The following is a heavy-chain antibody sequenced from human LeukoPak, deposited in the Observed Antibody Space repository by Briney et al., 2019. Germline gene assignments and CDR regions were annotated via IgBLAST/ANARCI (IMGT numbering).Heavy chain of an antibody. Sequence: PGGSLRLSCAASGFTFSSHWMHWVRQAPGKGLVWVSRVNSDGISTNYADSVKGRFTISRDNAKNTLYLQMNSLRAEDTAVYYCARVTSGLYYFDSWGQGTLVTVSS. CDR3: ARVTSGLYYFDS. CDR2: VNSDGIST. J-gene: IGHJ4*02. CDR1: GFTFSSHW. V-gene: IGHV3-74*01. D-gene: IGHD4-17*01.